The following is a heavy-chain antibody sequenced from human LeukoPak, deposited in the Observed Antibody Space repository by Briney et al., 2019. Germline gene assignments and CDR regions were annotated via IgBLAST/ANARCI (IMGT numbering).Heavy chain of an antibody. J-gene: IGHJ4*02. D-gene: IGHD2-15*01. CDR2: ISGSGGST. CDR3: AKERYCSGGSYYSAFDY. CDR1: GFTFSSYA. Sequence: QSGGSLRLSCAASGFTFSSYAMSWVRQAPGKGLEWVSAISGSGGSTYYADSVKGRFTISRDNSKNTLYLQMNSLRAEDTAVYYCAKERYCSGGSYYSAFDYWGQGTLVTVSS. V-gene: IGHV3-23*01.